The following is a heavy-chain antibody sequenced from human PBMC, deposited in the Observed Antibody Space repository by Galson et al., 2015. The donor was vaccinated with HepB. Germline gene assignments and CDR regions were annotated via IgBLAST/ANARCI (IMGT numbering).Heavy chain of an antibody. CDR3: ARSSFGDFRFDY. J-gene: IGHJ4*02. CDR1: GYDLTGYY. D-gene: IGHD3-10*01. V-gene: IGHV1-2*04. CDR2: INPNSGAT. Sequence: SVKVSCKASGYDLTGYYMHWVRQAPGQGPEWMGWINPNSGATNYAQKFQGWVTMTRDTSISTAYMEVSRLKSDDPAVYYCARSSFGDFRFDYWGQGTLVTVSS.